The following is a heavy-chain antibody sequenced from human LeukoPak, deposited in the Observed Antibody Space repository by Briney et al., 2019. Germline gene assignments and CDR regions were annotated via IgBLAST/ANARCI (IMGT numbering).Heavy chain of an antibody. D-gene: IGHD2-15*01. Sequence: GGSLRLSCATSGFTFSTFWMHWVRQAPGKGLEWISHISSGTYIAYADSVKGRFTISRDNAKNSLYLQMNSLRAEDTAVYYCTREQDREAAATVIGDSWGQGTLVTVSS. CDR3: TREQDREAAATVIGDS. CDR1: GFTFSTFW. V-gene: IGHV3-69-1*02. CDR2: ISSGTYI. J-gene: IGHJ4*02.